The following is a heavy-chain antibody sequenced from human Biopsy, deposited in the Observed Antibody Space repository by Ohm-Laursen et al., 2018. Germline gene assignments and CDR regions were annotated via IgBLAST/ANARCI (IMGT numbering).Heavy chain of an antibody. CDR1: GGSITADF. CDR3: ARWEVGYSANDLRFDY. CDR2: RFHSGSP. V-gene: IGHV4-59*12. J-gene: IGHJ4*02. D-gene: IGHD5-12*01. Sequence: ETLSLTCTVSGGSITADFWTWIRQTPGERLEWIGYRFHSGSPMYNPSLRSRVTISMDTSKNQFSLKLTSVTAADTAVYYCARWEVGYSANDLRFDYWGQGTLVTVSS.